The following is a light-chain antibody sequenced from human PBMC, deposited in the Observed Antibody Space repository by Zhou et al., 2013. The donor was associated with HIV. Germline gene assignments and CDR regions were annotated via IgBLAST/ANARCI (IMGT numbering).Light chain of an antibody. Sequence: DIQMTQSPSSLSASVGDRVTITCRASQNINTYLSWYQQKPGKAPHLLIYAASILQSGVPSRFSGSASGTDFNLTISNLQPEDFATYYCQQSYSIPPITFGRGTRL. CDR2: AAS. V-gene: IGKV1-39*01. CDR1: QNINTY. CDR3: QQSYSIPPIT. J-gene: IGKJ5*01.